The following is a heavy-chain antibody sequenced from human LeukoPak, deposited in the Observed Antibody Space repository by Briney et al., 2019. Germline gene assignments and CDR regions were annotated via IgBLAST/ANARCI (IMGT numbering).Heavy chain of an antibody. Sequence: GGSLRLSCAASGFTFSSYWMSWVRQAPGKGLEWVANIKQDGSEKYYVDSVKGRFTISRDNAKNSLYLQMNSPRAEDTAVYYCARPQGSGSYYFDYWGQGTLVTVSS. CDR3: ARPQGSGSYYFDY. V-gene: IGHV3-7*01. D-gene: IGHD3-10*01. CDR2: IKQDGSEK. J-gene: IGHJ4*02. CDR1: GFTFSSYW.